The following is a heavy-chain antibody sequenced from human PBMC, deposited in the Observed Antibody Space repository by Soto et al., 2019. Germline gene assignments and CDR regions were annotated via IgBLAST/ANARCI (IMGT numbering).Heavy chain of an antibody. D-gene: IGHD2-8*02. CDR1: GGSISSTNYY. Sequence: SETLSITCIFSGGSISSTNYYWAWVRQPPGKGLEWIGNIYYDGNTYYHPSFRSRLTVSVDTSKNQFSLKLGSLTAADTAIYYCASLQVTGNFDYWGQGTMVTVSS. V-gene: IGHV4-39*01. J-gene: IGHJ4*02. CDR3: ASLQVTGNFDY. CDR2: IYYDGNT.